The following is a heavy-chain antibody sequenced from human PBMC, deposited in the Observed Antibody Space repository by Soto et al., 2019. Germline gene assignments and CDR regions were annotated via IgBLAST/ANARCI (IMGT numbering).Heavy chain of an antibody. CDR1: GGSISSYY. V-gene: IGHV4-59*01. CDR3: AREEARGYYFDY. J-gene: IGHJ4*02. CDR2: IYYSGST. Sequence: SETLSLTCTVSGGSISSYYWSWIRQPPGKGLEWIGYIYYSGSTNYNPSLKSRVTISVDTSKNQLSLKLSSVTAADTAVYYCAREEARGYYFDYWGQGTLVTVSS. D-gene: IGHD1-26*01.